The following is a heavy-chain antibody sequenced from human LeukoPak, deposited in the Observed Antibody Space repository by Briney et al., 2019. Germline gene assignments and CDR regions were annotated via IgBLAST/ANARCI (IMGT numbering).Heavy chain of an antibody. D-gene: IGHD4-17*01. CDR1: GGSISSYY. CDR3: ARDFYGDYDWAFDY. CDR2: INHSGST. Sequence: SSETLSLTCTVSGGSISSYYWSWIRQPPGKGLEWIGEINHSGSTNYNPSLKSRVTISVDTSKNQFSLKLSSVTAADTAVYYCARDFYGDYDWAFDYWGQGTLVTVSS. J-gene: IGHJ4*02. V-gene: IGHV4-34*01.